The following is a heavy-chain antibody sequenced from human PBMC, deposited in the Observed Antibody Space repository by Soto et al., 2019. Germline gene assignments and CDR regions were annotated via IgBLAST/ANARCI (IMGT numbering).Heavy chain of an antibody. Sequence: PGGSLRLSCAASGFPFNIYAMNWVRQAPGKGLEWVSLISGGSYNIHYADSVKGRFTVSRDNAKNTLYLEMNSLTAEDTAVYYCAKTGYCSSVSCPTFDYWGQGTQVTVSS. V-gene: IGHV3-23*01. CDR1: GFPFNIYA. D-gene: IGHD2-2*01. CDR2: ISGGSYNI. CDR3: AKTGYCSSVSCPTFDY. J-gene: IGHJ4*02.